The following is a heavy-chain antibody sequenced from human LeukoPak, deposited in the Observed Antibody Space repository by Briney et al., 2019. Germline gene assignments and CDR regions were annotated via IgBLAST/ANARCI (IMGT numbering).Heavy chain of an antibody. CDR2: IYRSGST. V-gene: IGHV4-30-2*03. Sequence: PSETLSLTCSVSGDSISSGSYSWNWIRQPPGKGLEWIGNIYRSGSTNNNPSLKSRVTISVDTSKNQFSLKLSSVTAADTAVYYCAGLGPGIAAAGTHYWGQGTLVSVSS. CDR3: AGLGPGIAAAGTHY. J-gene: IGHJ4*02. CDR1: GDSISSGSYS. D-gene: IGHD6-13*01.